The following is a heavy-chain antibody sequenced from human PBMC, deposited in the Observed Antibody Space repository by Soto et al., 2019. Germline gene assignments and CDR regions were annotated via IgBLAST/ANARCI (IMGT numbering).Heavy chain of an antibody. V-gene: IGHV4-30-4*01. Sequence: PSETLSLTCSVSGGSISSADHLWSWIRQAPGKGLEWIGYVYYTGSTYYNPSLMSRLTISVDTSKNQFSLKLTSVTAAETAVYYCVRTARQGAVAPHWFDRWGQGTQVTVSS. CDR2: VYYTGST. D-gene: IGHD2-21*02. J-gene: IGHJ5*02. CDR3: VRTARQGAVAPHWFDR. CDR1: GGSISSADHL.